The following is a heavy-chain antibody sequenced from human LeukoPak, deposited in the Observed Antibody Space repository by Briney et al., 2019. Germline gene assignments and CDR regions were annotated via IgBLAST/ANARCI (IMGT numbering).Heavy chain of an antibody. Sequence: PSETLSLTCAVSGYSISSGYYWGRIRQPPGKGLEWIGSIYHSGSTYYNPSLKSRVTISVDTSKNQFSLKLSSVTAADTAVYYCASARFLEWRFDYWGQGTLVTVSS. D-gene: IGHD3-3*01. CDR1: GYSISSGYY. J-gene: IGHJ4*02. V-gene: IGHV4-38-2*01. CDR2: IYHSGST. CDR3: ASARFLEWRFDY.